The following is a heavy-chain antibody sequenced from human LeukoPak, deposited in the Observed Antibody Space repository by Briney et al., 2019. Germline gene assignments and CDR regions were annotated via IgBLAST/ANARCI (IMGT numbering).Heavy chain of an antibody. CDR1: GFTFSSYA. V-gene: IGHV3-23*01. CDR3: ARGFVVRGVGSDYFDY. CDR2: ISGSGGST. D-gene: IGHD3-10*01. Sequence: GGSLRLSCAASGFTFSSYAMSWVRQAPGKGLEWVSGISGSGGSTYYADSVKGRFTISRDNSKNTLYLQMNSLRAEDTAVYYCARGFVVRGVGSDYFDYWGQGTLVTVSS. J-gene: IGHJ4*02.